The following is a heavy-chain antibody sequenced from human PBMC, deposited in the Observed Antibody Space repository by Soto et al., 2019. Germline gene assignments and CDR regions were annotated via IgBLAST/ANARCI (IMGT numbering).Heavy chain of an antibody. CDR2: IYYSGST. CDR3: ARDTVAGTLLGY. D-gene: IGHD6-19*01. Sequence: SETLSLTCTVSGGSISSYYWSWIRQPPGKGLEWIGYIYYSGSTNYNPSLKSRVTISVDTSKNQFSLKLSSVTAADTAVYYCARDTVAGTLLGYWGQGTLVTVSS. V-gene: IGHV4-59*01. CDR1: GGSISSYY. J-gene: IGHJ4*02.